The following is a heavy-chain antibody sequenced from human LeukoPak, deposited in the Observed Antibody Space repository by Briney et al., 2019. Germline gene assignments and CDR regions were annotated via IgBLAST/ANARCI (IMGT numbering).Heavy chain of an antibody. Sequence: GGSLRLSCAASGFTFSSYSMNWVRQAPGKGLEWVSSISSSSSYIYYADSVKGRFTISRDNAKNSLYLQMNSLRAEDTAVYYCASGMTLRFLEWLSSWGHGTLVTVSS. V-gene: IGHV3-21*01. D-gene: IGHD3-3*01. J-gene: IGHJ5*01. CDR2: ISSSSSYI. CDR3: ASGMTLRFLEWLSS. CDR1: GFTFSSYS.